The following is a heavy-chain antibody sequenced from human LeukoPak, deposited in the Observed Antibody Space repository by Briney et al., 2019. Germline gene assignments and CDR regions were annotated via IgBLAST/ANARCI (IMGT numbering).Heavy chain of an antibody. CDR1: GFAFSDSA. Sequence: GGSLRLSCAGSGFAFSDSAVHWVRQASGKGLDWVGRISKKTNNYATAYAASVKGRFTISRDDSKSTAFLQVNSLETEDSAVYYCTTRDGTAGDWGRGTLVTVSS. D-gene: IGHD6-13*01. V-gene: IGHV3-73*01. J-gene: IGHJ4*02. CDR3: TTRDGTAGD. CDR2: ISKKTNNYAT.